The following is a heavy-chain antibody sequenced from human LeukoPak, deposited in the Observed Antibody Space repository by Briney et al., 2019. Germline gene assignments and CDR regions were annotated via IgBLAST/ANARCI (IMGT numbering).Heavy chain of an antibody. CDR3: ARLSMVRGVIHYYYYYYYMDV. D-gene: IGHD3-10*01. Sequence: SETLSLTCAVYGGSFSGYYWSWIRQPPGKGLEWIGEINHSGSTNYNSSLKSRVTISVDTSKNQFSLKLSSVTAADTAVYYCARLSMVRGVIHYYYYYYYMDVWGKGTTVTISS. CDR2: INHSGST. CDR1: GGSFSGYY. J-gene: IGHJ6*03. V-gene: IGHV4-34*01.